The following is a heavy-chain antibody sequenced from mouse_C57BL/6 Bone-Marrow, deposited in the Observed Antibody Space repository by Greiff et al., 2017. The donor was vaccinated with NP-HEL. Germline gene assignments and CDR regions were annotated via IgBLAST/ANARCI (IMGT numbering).Heavy chain of an antibody. J-gene: IGHJ3*01. CDR2: ISDGGSYT. Sequence: EVKVVESGGGLVKPGGSLKLSCAASGFTFSSYAMSWVRQTPEKRLEWVATISDGGSYTYYPDNVKGRFTISRDNAKNNLYLQMSHLKSEDTAMYYCARGVYSEAYWGQGTLVTVSA. CDR3: ARGVYSEAY. CDR1: GFTFSSYA. V-gene: IGHV5-4*03. D-gene: IGHD2-1*01.